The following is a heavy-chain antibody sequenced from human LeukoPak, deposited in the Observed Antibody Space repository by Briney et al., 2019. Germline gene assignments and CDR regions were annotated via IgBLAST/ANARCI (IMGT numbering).Heavy chain of an antibody. J-gene: IGHJ4*02. Sequence: ASVKVSCKASGYTFTSYYMHWVRQAPGQGLEWMGIINPSGGSTSYAQKFQGRVTMTRDTSTSTVYMELSSLSSEDTAVYYCARGQVYGSGSYYNTPFRYWGQGTLVTVSS. CDR2: INPSGGST. D-gene: IGHD3-10*01. CDR3: ARGQVYGSGSYYNTPFRY. V-gene: IGHV1-46*01. CDR1: GYTFTSYY.